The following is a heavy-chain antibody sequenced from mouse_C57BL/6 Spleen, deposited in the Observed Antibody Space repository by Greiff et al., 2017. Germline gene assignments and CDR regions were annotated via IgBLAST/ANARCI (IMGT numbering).Heavy chain of an antibody. CDR3: ASTGSGPYSMGD. D-gene: IGHD3-1*01. Sequence: QVQLQQPGAELVMPGASVKLSCTASGYTFTSYWMHWVKQRPGQGLAWIGEIDPSDSYTNYNPTFKGKATLTVDKSSSTAYIQLSSLTSEDSTVYYCASTGSGPYSMGDWGQGTSVTVAT. CDR2: IDPSDSYT. CDR1: GYTFTSYW. J-gene: IGHJ4*01. V-gene: IGHV1-69*01.